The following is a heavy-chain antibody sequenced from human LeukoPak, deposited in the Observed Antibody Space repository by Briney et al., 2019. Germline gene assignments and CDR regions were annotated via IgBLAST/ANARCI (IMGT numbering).Heavy chain of an antibody. J-gene: IGHJ4*02. V-gene: IGHV1-46*01. CDR2: INPSGGST. CDR1: GYTFTSYY. D-gene: IGHD1-1*01. CDR3: ARVARSRNWNDHDFDY. Sequence: ASVKVSCKASGYTFTSYYMHWVRQAPGQGFEWMGIINPSGGSTSYAQKFQGRVTMTRDTSTSTVYMELSSLRSEDTAVYYCARVARSRNWNDHDFDYWGQGTLVTVSS.